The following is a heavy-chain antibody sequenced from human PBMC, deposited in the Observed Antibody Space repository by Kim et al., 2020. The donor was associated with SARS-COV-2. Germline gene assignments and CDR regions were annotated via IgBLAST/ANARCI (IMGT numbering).Heavy chain of an antibody. Sequence: GGSLRLSCAASGFTFSSYAMSWVRQAPGKGLEWVSAISGSGGSTYYADSVKGRFTISRDNSKNTLYLQMNSLRAEDTAVYYCAKDSLGGGSYTSFDYWGQGTLVTVSS. CDR3: AKDSLGGGSYTSFDY. CDR2: ISGSGGST. CDR1: GFTFSSYA. D-gene: IGHD1-26*01. J-gene: IGHJ4*02. V-gene: IGHV3-23*01.